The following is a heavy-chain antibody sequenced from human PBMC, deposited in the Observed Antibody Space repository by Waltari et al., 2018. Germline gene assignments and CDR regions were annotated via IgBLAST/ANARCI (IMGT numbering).Heavy chain of an antibody. CDR2: IIPIFGTA. D-gene: IGHD6-19*01. CDR1: GGTFSSYA. V-gene: IGHV1-69*14. J-gene: IGHJ3*02. CDR3: ASVDSSGWHDAFDI. Sequence: QVQLVQSGAEVKKPGSSVKVSCKASGGTFSSYAISWVRQAPGQGLEWMGGIIPIFGTANYAQKFQGRVTMTADKSTSTAYMELSSLRSEETAVYYCASVDSSGWHDAFDIWGQGTMVTVSA.